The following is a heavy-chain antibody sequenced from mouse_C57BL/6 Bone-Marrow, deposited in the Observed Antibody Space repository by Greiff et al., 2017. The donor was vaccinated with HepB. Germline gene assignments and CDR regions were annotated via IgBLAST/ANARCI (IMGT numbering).Heavy chain of an antibody. CDR3: ARGAYGSSYVEVY. Sequence: QVLLQQPGAELVMPGASVKLSCKASGYTFTSYWMHWVKQRPGQGLEWIGEIDPSDSYTNYNQKFKGKSTLTVDKSSSTAYMQLSSLTSEDSAVYYCARGAYGSSYVEVYWDQGTTLTVSA. J-gene: IGHJ2*01. CDR2: IDPSDSYT. D-gene: IGHD1-1*01. V-gene: IGHV1-69*01. CDR1: GYTFTSYW.